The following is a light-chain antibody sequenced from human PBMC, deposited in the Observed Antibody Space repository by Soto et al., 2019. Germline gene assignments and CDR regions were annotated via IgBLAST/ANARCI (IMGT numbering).Light chain of an antibody. CDR1: QSLLHSNVHNY. J-gene: IGKJ2*01. CDR2: LGS. V-gene: IGKV2-28*01. CDR3: MQAQQTPPYT. Sequence: IVMTQSPVSLPVAVGESASIACGSSQSLLHSNVHNYLDWYLQKQGQSPQLLIDLGSNRASGVPDMFSGSVSATNFTLKISKLEAEDVRVYYCMQAQQTPPYTVGQGTKVDIK.